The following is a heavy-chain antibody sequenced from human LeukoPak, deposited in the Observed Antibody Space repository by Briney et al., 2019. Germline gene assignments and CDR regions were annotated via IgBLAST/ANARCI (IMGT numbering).Heavy chain of an antibody. Sequence: SETLSLTCAVSGGSISSSNWWSWVRQPPGKGLEWIGEIYHSGSTNYNPSLKSRVTISVDTSKNQFSLKLSSVTAADTAVYYCAREYPYALFDYWGQGTLVTVSS. CDR2: IYHSGST. D-gene: IGHD2-2*01. CDR1: GGSISSSNW. CDR3: AREYPYALFDY. J-gene: IGHJ4*02. V-gene: IGHV4-4*02.